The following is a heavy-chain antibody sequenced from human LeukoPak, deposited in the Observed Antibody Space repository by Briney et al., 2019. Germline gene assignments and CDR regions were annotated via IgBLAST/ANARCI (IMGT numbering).Heavy chain of an antibody. CDR1: GFTFSSYG. CDR3: AKEAHYDFWSGLDY. CDR2: IWYDGSNK. D-gene: IGHD3-3*01. Sequence: PGRSLRLSCAASGFTFSSYGMHWVRKAPGKGLEGVAVIWYDGSNKYYADSVKGRFTISRDNSKNTLYLQMNSLRAEDTAVYYCAKEAHYDFWSGLDYWGQGTLVTVSS. V-gene: IGHV3-33*06. J-gene: IGHJ4*02.